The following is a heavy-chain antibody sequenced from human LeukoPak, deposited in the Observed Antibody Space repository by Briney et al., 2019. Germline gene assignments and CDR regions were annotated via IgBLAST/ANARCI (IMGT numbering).Heavy chain of an antibody. D-gene: IGHD3-3*01. CDR2: ISYDGGNK. Sequence: TGGSLRLSCAASGFFSFSRSGMHWVRQAPGKGLEWVAVISYDGGNKYYADSVKGRFTISRDNSKNTLYLQMNSLRAEDTAVYYCAKDRGDFWSAFDYWGQGALVTVSS. CDR1: GFFSFSRSG. V-gene: IGHV3-30*18. J-gene: IGHJ4*02. CDR3: AKDRGDFWSAFDY.